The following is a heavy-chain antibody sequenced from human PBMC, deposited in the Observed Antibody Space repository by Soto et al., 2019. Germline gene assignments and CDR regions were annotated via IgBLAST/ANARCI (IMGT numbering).Heavy chain of an antibody. D-gene: IGHD6-13*01. CDR2: FIPLFGTT. V-gene: IGHV1-69*01. J-gene: IGHJ5*02. CDR1: GGTFSTYS. CDR3: ARGAAHGSSWYFWFDP. Sequence: QMQLVQSGAEVRMPGSSVKVSCKASGGTFSTYSINWVRQAPGQGLEWMGGFIPLFGTTNYAQKFKGRVTITADESTSTANMELSSLRAEDAAVYYCARGAAHGSSWYFWFDPWGQGTLVTVSS.